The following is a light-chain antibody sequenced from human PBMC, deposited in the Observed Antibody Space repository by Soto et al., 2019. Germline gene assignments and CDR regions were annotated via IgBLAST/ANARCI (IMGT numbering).Light chain of an antibody. V-gene: IGLV1-40*01. Sequence: QSVLTQPPSVSGAPGQRVTISCTGSSSNIGPGYDVHWHQHLPGTAPKVLIYGNNNRPSGVPDRFSGSKSGTSASLAITGLQAEDEGDYYCQSYDSSLTAVVFGGGTKLTVL. J-gene: IGLJ2*01. CDR3: QSYDSSLTAVV. CDR2: GNN. CDR1: SSNIGPGYD.